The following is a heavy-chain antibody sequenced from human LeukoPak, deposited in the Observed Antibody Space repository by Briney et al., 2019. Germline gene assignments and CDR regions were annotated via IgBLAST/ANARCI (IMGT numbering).Heavy chain of an antibody. CDR2: IKSKTDGGTT. J-gene: IGHJ4*02. V-gene: IGHV3-15*01. CDR3: ARGGPVIAAAGTVDY. Sequence: GGSLRLSCAASGFTLSNAWMSWVRQAPGKGLEWVGRIKSKTDGGTTDYAAPVKGRFTISRDDSKNTLYLQMNSLRAEDTAVYYCARGGPVIAAAGTVDYWGQGTLVTVSS. CDR1: GFTLSNAW. D-gene: IGHD6-13*01.